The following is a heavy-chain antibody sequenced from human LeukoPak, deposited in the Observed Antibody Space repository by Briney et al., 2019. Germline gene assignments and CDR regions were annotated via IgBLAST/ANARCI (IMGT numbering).Heavy chain of an antibody. Sequence: SETLSLICAVSGYSISSGYYWGWLRQPPGKGLEWIGSIYHSGATYYNPPLKSRVTISLATSKNQFSLKLSSVTAADTAVYYCARDFSRGSYDYWGQGTLVTVSS. V-gene: IGHV4-38-2*02. CDR1: GYSISSGYY. CDR2: IYHSGAT. D-gene: IGHD1-26*01. J-gene: IGHJ4*02. CDR3: ARDFSRGSYDY.